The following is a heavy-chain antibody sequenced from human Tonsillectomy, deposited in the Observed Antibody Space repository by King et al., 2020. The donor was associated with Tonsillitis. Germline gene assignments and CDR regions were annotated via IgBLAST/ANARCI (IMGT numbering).Heavy chain of an antibody. J-gene: IGHJ1*01. CDR2: INPDSGDT. D-gene: IGHD1-26*01. V-gene: IGHV1-2*02. Sequence: VQLVQSGAEVRKPGASVSVSCKASGDTFGGHHVHWVRQAPGQGLDWMGWINPDSGDTIFASKSLGRVTMTVTKDTSISTPYLGLNSLRPDDTAVYYCATFASASGISEGSPYRHFRHWGQGTLVTVSS. CDR3: ATFASASGISEGSPYRHFRH. CDR1: GDTFGGHH.